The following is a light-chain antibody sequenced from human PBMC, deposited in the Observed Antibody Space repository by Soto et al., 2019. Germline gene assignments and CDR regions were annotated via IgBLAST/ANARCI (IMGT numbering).Light chain of an antibody. CDR2: AAS. CDR3: QHADSFPLIT. J-gene: IGKJ5*01. CDR1: EDISTW. Sequence: DMQMSQSPSSVSASVGDTVNITCRSSEDISTWLAWYQQKPGKAPKLLIYAASSLQSGVPSRFSGSGSATDFTPTISSLQPEDFATYYCQHADSFPLITFGQGTRLEIK. V-gene: IGKV1-12*01.